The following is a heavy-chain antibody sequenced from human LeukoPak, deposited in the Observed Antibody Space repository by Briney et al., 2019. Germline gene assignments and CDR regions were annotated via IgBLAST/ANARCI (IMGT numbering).Heavy chain of an antibody. V-gene: IGHV4-4*07. CDR3: ARDRTHYGGNSGFDY. D-gene: IGHD4-23*01. J-gene: IGHJ4*02. CDR2: IYASGSP. CDR1: GGSMSSYY. Sequence: SETLSLTCTISGGSMSSYYWSWIRQSAGEGLEWIGRIYASGSPNYNPSLKSRVTISVDKSKNQFSLKLGSVTAAGTAVYYCARDRTHYGGNSGFDYWGQGTLVTVSS.